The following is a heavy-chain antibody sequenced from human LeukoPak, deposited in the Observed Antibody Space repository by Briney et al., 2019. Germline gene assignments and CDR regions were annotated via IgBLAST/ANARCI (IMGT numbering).Heavy chain of an antibody. V-gene: IGHV6-1*01. J-gene: IGHJ4*02. CDR1: GDSVSSNSAL. CDR2: TYYRSKWYT. Sequence: SQTLSPTRPISGDSVSSNSALWNWIRQSPSRGLEWLGRTYYRSKWYTDYAVSVTSRITINPDTSKNQFSLQLNSVTPEDTAVYYCARDKEYSIDHWGQGILVTVSS. CDR3: ARDKEYSIDH. D-gene: IGHD4-11*01.